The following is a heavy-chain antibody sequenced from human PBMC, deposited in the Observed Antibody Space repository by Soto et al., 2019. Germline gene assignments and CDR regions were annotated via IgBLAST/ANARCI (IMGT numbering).Heavy chain of an antibody. CDR2: INPSGGST. CDR1: GYTFTSYY. Sequence: ASVKVSCKASGYTFTSYYMHWVRQAPGQGLEWMGIINPSGGSTSYAQKFQGRVTMTRDTSTSTVYMELSSLRSEDTAVYYCARDRVLRFLEWLPHGNYYYGMDVWGQGPTVTVS. V-gene: IGHV1-46*01. D-gene: IGHD3-3*01. J-gene: IGHJ6*02. CDR3: ARDRVLRFLEWLPHGNYYYGMDV.